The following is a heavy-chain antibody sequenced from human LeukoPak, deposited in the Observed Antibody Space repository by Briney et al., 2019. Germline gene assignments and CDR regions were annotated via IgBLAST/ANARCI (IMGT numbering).Heavy chain of an antibody. J-gene: IGHJ5*02. V-gene: IGHV3-21*01. CDR1: GFTFSTYT. D-gene: IGHD3/OR15-3a*01. CDR2: ISSSSSYI. Sequence: PGGSLRLSCAASGFTFSTYTMSWVRQAPGKGLEWVSSISSSSSYIYYADSVRGRFTISRDNAKNSLYLQMNSLRAEDTAVYYCAEMGGLVKPWGQGTLVTVSS. CDR3: AEMGGLVKP.